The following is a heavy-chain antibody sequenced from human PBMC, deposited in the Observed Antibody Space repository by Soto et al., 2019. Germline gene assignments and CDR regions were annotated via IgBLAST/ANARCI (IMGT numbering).Heavy chain of an antibody. V-gene: IGHV3-49*04. CDR2: IRSKAYSGST. CDR3: TRDLAPPDWVLGYAYGMDV. J-gene: IGHJ6*02. CDR1: GFTFGDYE. Sequence: PGGSLRLSCTASGFTFGDYEMRWVRQAPGKGLEWVGFIRSKAYSGSTEYAASVKGRFTISRDDSKSIAYLQINSLKTEDTAVYYCTRDLAPPDWVLGYAYGMDVWGQGTTVTVSS. D-gene: IGHD2-2*01.